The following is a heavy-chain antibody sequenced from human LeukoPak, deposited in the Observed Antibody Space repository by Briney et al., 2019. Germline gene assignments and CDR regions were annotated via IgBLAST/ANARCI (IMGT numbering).Heavy chain of an antibody. Sequence: GGSLILSCSASGFTFSSYGRLWVRQAPGKGLGWVAVIWYDGSNKYYADSVKGRFTISRDQSKNTVYLQMNSLRADDTAVYYCARLGSGWAIDYWGQGTLVTVSS. CDR1: GFTFSSYG. J-gene: IGHJ4*02. CDR2: IWYDGSNK. CDR3: ARLGSGWAIDY. V-gene: IGHV3-33*01. D-gene: IGHD6-19*01.